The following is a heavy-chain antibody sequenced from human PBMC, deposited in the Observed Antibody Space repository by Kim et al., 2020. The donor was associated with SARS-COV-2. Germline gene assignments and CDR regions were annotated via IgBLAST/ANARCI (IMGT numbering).Heavy chain of an antibody. Sequence: GGSLRLSCAASGFTFDDYAMHWVRQAPGKGLEWVSLISGDGGSTYYADSVKGRFTISRDNSKNSLYLQMNSLRTEGTALYYCAKDGVVPAAPYYYYYYMDVWGKGTTVTVSS. CDR3: AKDGVVPAAPYYYYYYMDV. CDR2: ISGDGGST. J-gene: IGHJ6*03. D-gene: IGHD2-2*01. CDR1: GFTFDDYA. V-gene: IGHV3-43*02.